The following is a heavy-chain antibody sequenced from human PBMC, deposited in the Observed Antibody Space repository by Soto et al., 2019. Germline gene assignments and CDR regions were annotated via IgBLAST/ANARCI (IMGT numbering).Heavy chain of an antibody. V-gene: IGHV3-21*01. J-gene: IGHJ3*02. CDR3: AVTPRAAFDI. CDR1: GFTFSSYS. D-gene: IGHD2-21*02. Sequence: PGGSLRLSCAASGFTFSSYSMNWVRQAPGKGLEWVSSISSSSSYIYYADSVKGRFTISRDNAKNSLYLQMNRLRAEETAVYYCAVTPRAAFDIWGQGTMVTVSS. CDR2: ISSSSSYI.